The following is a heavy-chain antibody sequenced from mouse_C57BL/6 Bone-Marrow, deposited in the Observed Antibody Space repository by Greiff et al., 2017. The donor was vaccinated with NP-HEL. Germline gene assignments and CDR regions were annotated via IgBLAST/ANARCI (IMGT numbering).Heavy chain of an antibody. V-gene: IGHV1-81*01. CDR3: ARRYGSSPLFAY. Sequence: QVQLKQSGAELARPGASVKLSCKASGYTFTSYGISWVKQRTGQGLEWIGEIYPRSGNTYYNEKFKGKATLTADKSSSTAYMELRSLTSEDSAVYFCARRYGSSPLFAYWGQGTLVTVSA. CDR1: GYTFTSYG. J-gene: IGHJ3*01. CDR2: IYPRSGNT. D-gene: IGHD1-1*01.